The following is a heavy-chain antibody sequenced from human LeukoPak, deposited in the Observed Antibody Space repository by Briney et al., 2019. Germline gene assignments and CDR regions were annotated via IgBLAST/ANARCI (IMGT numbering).Heavy chain of an antibody. Sequence: GGSLRPSCAASGFTFDDYTMHWVRQAPGKGLEWVSLISWDGGSTYYADSVKGRFTISRDNSKNTLYLQMNSLRAEDTAVYYCARDRAGYFDYWGQGTLVTVSS. CDR1: GFTFDDYT. CDR2: ISWDGGST. D-gene: IGHD6-19*01. V-gene: IGHV3-43*01. J-gene: IGHJ4*02. CDR3: ARDRAGYFDY.